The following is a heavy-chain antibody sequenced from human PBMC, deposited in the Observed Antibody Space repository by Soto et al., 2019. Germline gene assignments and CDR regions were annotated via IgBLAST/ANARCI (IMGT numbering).Heavy chain of an antibody. CDR2: IWYDGSNK. CDR3: ARVGSSWCFDY. V-gene: IGHV3-33*01. D-gene: IGHD6-13*01. Sequence: PGGSLRLSCAASGFTFSSYGMHWVRQAPGKGLEWVAVIWYDGSNKYYADSVKGRFTISRDNSKNTLYLQMNSLRAEDTAVYYCARVGSSWCFDYWGQGTLVTVSS. J-gene: IGHJ4*02. CDR1: GFTFSSYG.